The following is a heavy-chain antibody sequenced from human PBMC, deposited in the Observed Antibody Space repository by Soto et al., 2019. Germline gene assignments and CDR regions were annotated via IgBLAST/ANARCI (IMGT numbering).Heavy chain of an antibody. Sequence: SGGSLRLSCAASGFTFSSYAMSWVRQAPGKGLEWVSAISGSGGSTYYADSVKGRFTISRDNSKNTLYLQMNSLRAEDTAVYYCAKALNWNPGYYYYGMDVWGQGTTVTVSS. J-gene: IGHJ6*02. CDR3: AKALNWNPGYYYYGMDV. D-gene: IGHD1-1*01. CDR1: GFTFSSYA. V-gene: IGHV3-23*01. CDR2: ISGSGGST.